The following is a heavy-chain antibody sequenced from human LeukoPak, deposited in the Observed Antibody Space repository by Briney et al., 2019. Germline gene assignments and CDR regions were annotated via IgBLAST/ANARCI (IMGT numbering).Heavy chain of an antibody. J-gene: IGHJ5*02. CDR2: IIPIFGTA. CDR3: ARGLAPETHSVTRNWFDP. CDR1: GGTFSSHA. D-gene: IGHD4-17*01. Sequence: ASVKVSCKASGGTFSSHAISWVRQAPGQGLEWMGGIIPIFGTANYAQKFQGRVTITTDESTSTAYMELSSLRSEDTAVYYCARGLAPETHSVTRNWFDPWGQGTLVTVSS. V-gene: IGHV1-69*05.